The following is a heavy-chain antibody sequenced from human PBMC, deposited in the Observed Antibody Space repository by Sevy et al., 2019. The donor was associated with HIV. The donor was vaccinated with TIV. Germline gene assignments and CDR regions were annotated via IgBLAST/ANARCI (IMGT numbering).Heavy chain of an antibody. CDR2: ISYDGSNK. V-gene: IGHV3-30-3*01. CDR3: ARDGEAYYDSSGYYSAIFDY. Sequence: GGSLRLSCAASGFTFSSYAMHWVRQAPGKGLEWVAVISYDGSNKYYADSVKGRFTISRDNSKNTLYRQMNSLRAEDTAVYYCARDGEAYYDSSGYYSAIFDYWGQGTLVTVSS. CDR1: GFTFSSYA. J-gene: IGHJ4*02. D-gene: IGHD3-22*01.